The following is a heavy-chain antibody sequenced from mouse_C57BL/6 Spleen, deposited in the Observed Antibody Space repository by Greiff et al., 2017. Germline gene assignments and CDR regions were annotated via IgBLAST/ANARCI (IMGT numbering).Heavy chain of an antibody. CDR3: TTGVTNRYFDV. D-gene: IGHD2-12*01. CDR2: IDPENGDT. J-gene: IGHJ1*03. CDR1: GFNIKDDY. Sequence: EVQLQQSGAELVRPGASVKLSCTASGFNIKDDYMHWVKQRPEQGLEWIGWIDPENGDTEYASKFQGKATITADTSSNTAYLQLSSLTSEDTAVYYCTTGVTNRYFDVWGTGTTVTVSS. V-gene: IGHV14-4*01.